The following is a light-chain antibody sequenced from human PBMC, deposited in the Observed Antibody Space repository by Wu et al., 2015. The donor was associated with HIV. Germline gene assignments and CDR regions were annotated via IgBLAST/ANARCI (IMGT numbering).Light chain of an antibody. CDR3: QHYYGTPYS. Sequence: DIQMTQSPSSVSASVGDTVTITCRASQGINSRLAWYQQKPGKAPKLLISTVSRLRSGVPSRFSGSASGTDFTLTISSLQPEDFATYYCQHYYGTPYSFGQGTKPGDQT. CDR1: QGINSR. CDR2: TVS. J-gene: IGKJ2*03. V-gene: IGKV1-12*01.